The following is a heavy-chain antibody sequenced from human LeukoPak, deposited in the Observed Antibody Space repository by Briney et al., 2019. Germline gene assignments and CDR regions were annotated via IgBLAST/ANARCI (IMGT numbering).Heavy chain of an antibody. V-gene: IGHV4-59*01. J-gene: IGHJ5*02. Sequence: SETLSLTCTVSGGSMSPYHWGWIRQPPGKGLDWTGYIYYSGSTNYNPSLKSRVTISVDTSKNQFSLKLSSVTAADTAVYYCARAKEYYDFWSGYHNPQNWFDPWGQGTLVTVSS. D-gene: IGHD3-3*01. CDR1: GGSMSPYH. CDR3: ARAKEYYDFWSGYHNPQNWFDP. CDR2: IYYSGST.